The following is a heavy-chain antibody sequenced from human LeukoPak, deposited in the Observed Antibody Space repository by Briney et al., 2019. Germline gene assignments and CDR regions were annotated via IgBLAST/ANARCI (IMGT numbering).Heavy chain of an antibody. D-gene: IGHD4/OR15-4a*01. V-gene: IGHV3-11*06. CDR1: GFFFSDYY. Sequence: SGGSLRLSCAASGFFFSDYYMSWIRQAPGKGLDWVSYISSSDSYTNYADSVKGRFTISRDNAKNSLYLQMNSLRAEDTAVYYCARVTANYVIDYWGQGNLVTVSS. CDR3: ARVTANYVIDY. J-gene: IGHJ4*02. CDR2: ISSSDSYT.